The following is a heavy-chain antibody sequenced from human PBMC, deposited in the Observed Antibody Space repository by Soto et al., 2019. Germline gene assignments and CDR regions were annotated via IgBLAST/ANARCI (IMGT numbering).Heavy chain of an antibody. CDR2: ISGSGERT. Sequence: GGSLRLSCAASGFTFSSSAMNWVRLAPGKGLEWVSDISGSGERTNYADSVKGRFTISRDNSKNTLYLQMNSLRAEDTAVYYCAKDLHYRADVWGQRTTVTVSS. J-gene: IGHJ6*02. D-gene: IGHD3-10*01. CDR3: AKDLHYRADV. V-gene: IGHV3-23*01. CDR1: GFTFSSSA.